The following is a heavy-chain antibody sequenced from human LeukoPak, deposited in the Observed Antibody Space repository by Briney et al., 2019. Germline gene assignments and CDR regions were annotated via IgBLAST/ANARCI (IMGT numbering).Heavy chain of an antibody. J-gene: IGHJ3*02. CDR2: INQDGSEK. CDR1: GFTFSSYW. CDR3: ARDRGYSTFDM. Sequence: GGSLRLSCVASGFTFSSYWVAWVRQAPGTGLEWVANINQDGSEKNYVDSVKGRFTISRDNAKNSLCLQMNSLRAEDTAVYYCARDRGYSTFDMWGQGTMVTVSS. D-gene: IGHD5-18*01. V-gene: IGHV3-7*05.